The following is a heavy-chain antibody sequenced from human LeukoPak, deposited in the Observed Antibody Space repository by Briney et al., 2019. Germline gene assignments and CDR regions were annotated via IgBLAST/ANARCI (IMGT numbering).Heavy chain of an antibody. J-gene: IGHJ3*02. D-gene: IGHD6-13*01. CDR3: VSGKQQRGAFDI. V-gene: IGHV4-59*01. Sequence: SETLSLTCTVSGGSISSYYWSWIRQPPGKGLEWFGYIYYSGSTNYNPSLKSRVTISVDTSKNQFSLKLSSVTAADTAVYYCVSGKQQRGAFDIGGQGTMATVSS. CDR2: IYYSGST. CDR1: GGSISSYY.